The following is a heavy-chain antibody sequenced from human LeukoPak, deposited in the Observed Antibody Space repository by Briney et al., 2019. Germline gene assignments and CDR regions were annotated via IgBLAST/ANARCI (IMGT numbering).Heavy chain of an antibody. CDR1: AYSFTSYW. J-gene: IGHJ4*02. D-gene: IGHD5-24*01. V-gene: IGHV5-51*01. CDR2: IYPGDSDT. CDR3: ARQDGDGLYFFDY. Sequence: GASLQISCKGSAYSFTSYWTAWVRPLPGQGLEWMGIIYPGDSDTRYSPSFQGQVTISADKSISTAYLQWSSLKASDTAMYYCARQDGDGLYFFDYWGQGTLVTVSS.